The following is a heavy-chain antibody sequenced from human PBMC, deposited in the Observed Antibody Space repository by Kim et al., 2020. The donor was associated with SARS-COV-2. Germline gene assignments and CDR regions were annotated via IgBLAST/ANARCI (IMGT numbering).Heavy chain of an antibody. CDR3: ARNTCGGDCYPYYYYYYMDV. CDR2: IYYSGST. V-gene: IGHV4-31*03. CDR1: GGSISSGGYY. D-gene: IGHD2-21*01. J-gene: IGHJ6*03. Sequence: SETLSLTCTVSGGSISSGGYYWSWIRQHPGKGLEWIGYIYYSGSTYYNPSLKSRVTISVDTSKNQFSLKLSSVTAADTAVYYCARNTCGGDCYPYYYYYYMDVWGKGTTVTVSS.